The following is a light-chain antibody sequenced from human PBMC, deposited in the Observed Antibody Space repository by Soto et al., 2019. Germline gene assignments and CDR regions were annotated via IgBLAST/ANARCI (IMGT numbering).Light chain of an antibody. J-gene: IGKJ4*01. CDR3: QQVKNNLPLT. V-gene: IGKV1-5*01. CDR1: QSITRW. CDR2: DAS. Sequence: DIQMTQSPSSLSASVGDRVAITCLASQSITRWLAWYQQRPGKAPKLLIYDASNVESGVPPRFSGSGSGTDFTLTISSLQPEDFATYYCQQVKNNLPLTFGGGTKVDIK.